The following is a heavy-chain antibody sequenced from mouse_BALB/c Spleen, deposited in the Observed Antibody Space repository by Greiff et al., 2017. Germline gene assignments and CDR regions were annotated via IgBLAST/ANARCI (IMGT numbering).Heavy chain of an antibody. CDR2: ISSGGSYT. Sequence: EVMLVESEGGLVKPGGSLKLSCAASGFTFSSYAMSWVRQSPEKRLEWVAEISSGGSYTYYPDTVTGRFTISRDNTKNTLYLEMSSLRSEDTAMYYCARENYGVPEGLAYWGQGTLVTVSA. CDR3: ARENYGVPEGLAY. V-gene: IGHV5-9-4*01. J-gene: IGHJ3*01. CDR1: GFTFSSYA. D-gene: IGHD5-1*01.